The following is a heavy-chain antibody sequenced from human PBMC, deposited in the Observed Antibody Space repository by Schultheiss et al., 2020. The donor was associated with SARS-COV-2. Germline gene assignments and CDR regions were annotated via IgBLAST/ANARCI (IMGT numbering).Heavy chain of an antibody. J-gene: IGHJ4*02. Sequence: GGSLRLSCAASGFTFSSYGMHWVRQAPGKGLEWVAVIWYDGSNKYYADSVKGRFTISRDNSKNTLYLQMNSLRAEDTAVYYCAADRGSSGWYGGYYFDYWGQGTLVTVSS. CDR2: IWYDGSNK. D-gene: IGHD6-19*01. CDR3: AADRGSSGWYGGYYFDY. V-gene: IGHV3-30*02. CDR1: GFTFSSYG.